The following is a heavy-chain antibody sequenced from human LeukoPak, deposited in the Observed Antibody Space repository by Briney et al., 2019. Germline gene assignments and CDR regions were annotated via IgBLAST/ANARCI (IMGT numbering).Heavy chain of an antibody. V-gene: IGHV3-23*01. Sequence: PGGSLRLSCIASGFTFNSYAMSWVRQAPGKGLEWVSAMSGSDAGTYYADSVKGRFTISRDNSRNTLFLQMDSLSIEDTAVYFCAKEKVAYYSSAWAGLFDTWGQGALVTVSS. CDR1: GFTFNSYA. D-gene: IGHD6-19*01. CDR2: MSGSDAGT. CDR3: AKEKVAYYSSAWAGLFDT. J-gene: IGHJ5*02.